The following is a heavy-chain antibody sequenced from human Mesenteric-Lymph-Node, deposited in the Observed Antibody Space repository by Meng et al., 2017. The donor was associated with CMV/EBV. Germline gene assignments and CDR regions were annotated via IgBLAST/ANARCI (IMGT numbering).Heavy chain of an antibody. CDR1: GFTFSSYA. CDR3: AKDLPPRITMIVVGYGMDV. Sequence: GESLKISCAASGFTFSSYAMHWVRQAPGKGLEWVAVISYDGSNKYYADSVKGRFTISRDNSKNTLYLQMNSLRAEDTAVYYCAKDLPPRITMIVVGYGMDVWGQGTTVTVSS. CDR2: ISYDGSNK. J-gene: IGHJ6*02. V-gene: IGHV3-30-3*01. D-gene: IGHD3-22*01.